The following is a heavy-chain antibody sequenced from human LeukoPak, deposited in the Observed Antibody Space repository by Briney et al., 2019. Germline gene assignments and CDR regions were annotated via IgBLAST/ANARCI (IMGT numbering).Heavy chain of an antibody. CDR2: ISYDGSNK. CDR3: AAESRWLLVDY. Sequence: GGSLRLSCAVSGSIFSSYAMSWVRQAPGKGLEWVAVISYDGSNKYYADSVKGRFTISRDNSKNTLYLQMNSLRAEDTAVYYCAAESRWLLVDYWGQGTLVTVSS. CDR1: GSIFSSYA. J-gene: IGHJ4*02. V-gene: IGHV3-30*03. D-gene: IGHD5-24*01.